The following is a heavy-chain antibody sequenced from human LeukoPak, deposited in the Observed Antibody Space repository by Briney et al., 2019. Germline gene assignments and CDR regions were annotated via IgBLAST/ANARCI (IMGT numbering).Heavy chain of an antibody. Sequence: GRSLRLSCAASGFTFSNSAMHWVRQAPGKGLEWVAIISYDGSNKYHPDSVKGQFTISRDNSKNTLYLQMKSLRAEDTAVYYCARADAGGYYSIDYWGQGTLVTVSS. V-gene: IGHV3-30-3*01. D-gene: IGHD3-22*01. CDR3: ARADAGGYYSIDY. CDR2: ISYDGSNK. CDR1: GFTFSNSA. J-gene: IGHJ4*02.